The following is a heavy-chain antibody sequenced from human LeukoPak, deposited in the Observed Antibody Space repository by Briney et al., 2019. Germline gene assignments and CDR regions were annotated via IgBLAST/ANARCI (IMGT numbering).Heavy chain of an antibody. Sequence: ASVKVSCKASGYTFTSYDINWVRQATGQGLEWMGWMNPNSGNTGYAQKFQGRVTMTRNISISTAYMELSSLRSEDTAVYYCARVRFTYYYGSGSYYSLGYWGQGTLVTVSS. D-gene: IGHD3-10*01. CDR3: ARVRFTYYYGSGSYYSLGY. J-gene: IGHJ4*02. CDR2: MNPNSGNT. V-gene: IGHV1-8*01. CDR1: GYTFTSYD.